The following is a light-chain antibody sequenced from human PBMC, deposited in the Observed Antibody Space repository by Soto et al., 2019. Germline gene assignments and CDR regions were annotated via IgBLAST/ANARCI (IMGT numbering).Light chain of an antibody. Sequence: EIVMTQSPATLSLSPGERAALSCRARQSINSELAWYQHKPGQPPRLLIYGASTRATGVPARFTGSESGSEFTLTISGLQSEYFAVYYCQQGHNWPLTFGQGTRLEI. CDR3: QQGHNWPLT. V-gene: IGKV3-15*01. J-gene: IGKJ2*01. CDR1: QSINSE. CDR2: GAS.